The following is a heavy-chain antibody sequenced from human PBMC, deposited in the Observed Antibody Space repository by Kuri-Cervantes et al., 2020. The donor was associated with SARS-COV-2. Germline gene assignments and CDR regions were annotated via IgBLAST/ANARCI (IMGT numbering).Heavy chain of an antibody. J-gene: IGHJ4*02. Sequence: SVKVSCKASGGTFSSYAISWVRQAPGQGLEWMGGTIPIFGTANYAQKFQGRVTITTDESTSTAYMELSSLRSEDTAVYYCAGVGYCSSTSCYAFDYWGQGTLVTVSS. V-gene: IGHV1-69*05. CDR3: AGVGYCSSTSCYAFDY. D-gene: IGHD2-2*01. CDR2: TIPIFGTA. CDR1: GGTFSSYA.